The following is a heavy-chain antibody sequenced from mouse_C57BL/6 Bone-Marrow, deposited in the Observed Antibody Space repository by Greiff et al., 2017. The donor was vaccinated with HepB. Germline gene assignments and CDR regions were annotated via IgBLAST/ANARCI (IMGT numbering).Heavy chain of an antibody. CDR2: ISGGGGNT. D-gene: IGHD2-5*01. V-gene: IGHV5-9*01. Sequence: EVKVEESGGGLVKPGGSLKLSCAASGFTFSSYTMSWVRQTPEKRLEWVATISGGGGNTYYPDSVKGRFTISRDNAKNTLYLQMSSLRSEDTALYYCASVYSNYRAWFAYWGQGTLVTVSA. CDR3: ASVYSNYRAWFAY. CDR1: GFTFSSYT. J-gene: IGHJ3*01.